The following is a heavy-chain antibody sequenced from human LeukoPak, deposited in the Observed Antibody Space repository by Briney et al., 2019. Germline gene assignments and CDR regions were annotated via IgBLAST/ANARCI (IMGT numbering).Heavy chain of an antibody. CDR3: ATGDSSGYYFDY. CDR1: GYTLTELS. CDR2: FDPEDGET. D-gene: IGHD3-22*01. V-gene: IGHV1-24*01. Sequence: ASVKVSCKVSGYTLTELSMHWVRQAPGKGLEWMGGFDPEDGETIYAQKFQGRVTMTEDTSTNTAYMELSSLRSEDTAVYYCATGDSSGYYFDYWGQGTLVTVSS. J-gene: IGHJ4*02.